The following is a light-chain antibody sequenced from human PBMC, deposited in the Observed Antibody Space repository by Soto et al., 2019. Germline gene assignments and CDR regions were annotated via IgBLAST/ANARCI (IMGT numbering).Light chain of an antibody. CDR2: KAS. J-gene: IGKJ1*01. CDR3: QQYNSLWT. V-gene: IGKV1-5*03. Sequence: DIQMTQSPSTLSASVGDRVTITCRASQSISSWLAWYQQEPGKAPKLLIYKASSLESGVPSRLSGSASGTEFTLTISSLKPDDFATYYCQQYNSLWTSGHGTKVDIK. CDR1: QSISSW.